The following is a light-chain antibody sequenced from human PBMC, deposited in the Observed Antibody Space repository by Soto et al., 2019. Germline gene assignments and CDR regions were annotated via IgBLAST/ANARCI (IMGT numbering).Light chain of an antibody. CDR1: QSVSNN. V-gene: IGKV3-15*01. CDR2: GTS. J-gene: IGKJ4*01. CDR3: QQYNNWPLT. Sequence: EIVMTQSPATLSVSPGERATLSCRASQSVSNNLAWYQQKPGQAPRLLIYGTSTRATGISVRFSGSGSGTDFTLTISSLQSEDFVVYYCQQYNNWPLTFGGGTKVEIK.